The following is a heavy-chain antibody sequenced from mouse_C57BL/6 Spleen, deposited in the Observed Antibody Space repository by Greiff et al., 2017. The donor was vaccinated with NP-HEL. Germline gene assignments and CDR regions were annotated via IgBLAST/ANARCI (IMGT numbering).Heavy chain of an antibody. J-gene: IGHJ3*01. CDR1: GYTFTSYW. D-gene: IGHD2-3*01. V-gene: IGHV1-64*01. CDR3: ARDGYYFAY. Sequence: QVHVKQPGAELVKPGASVKLSCKASGYTFTSYWMHWVKQRPGQGLEWIGMIHPNSGSTNYNEKFKSKATLTVDKSSSTAYMQLSSLTSEDSAVYYCARDGYYFAYWGQGTLVTVSA. CDR2: IHPNSGST.